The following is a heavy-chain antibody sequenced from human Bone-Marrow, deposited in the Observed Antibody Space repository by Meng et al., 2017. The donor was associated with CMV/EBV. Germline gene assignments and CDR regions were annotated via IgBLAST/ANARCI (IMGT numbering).Heavy chain of an antibody. CDR3: ARGWYYYGMDV. CDR2: ISYSGST. Sequence: GALRLSCTVSGGSVSSGSYYWSWIRQPPGKGLEWIGFISYSGSTNYNPSLKSRVTISVDTSKNQFSLKLSSVTAADTAVYYCARGWYYYGMDVWGQGTTVTVSS. CDR1: GGSVSSGSYY. J-gene: IGHJ6*02. V-gene: IGHV4-61*01.